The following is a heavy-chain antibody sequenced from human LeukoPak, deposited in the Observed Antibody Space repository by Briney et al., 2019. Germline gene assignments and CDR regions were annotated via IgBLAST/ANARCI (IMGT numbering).Heavy chain of an antibody. CDR1: GITFSNSA. CDR3: ARSGDYFDY. Sequence: GGSLRLSCVPSGITFSNSALSWVRQAPGKGLEWVSSISSSSSYIYYADSVKGRFTISRDNAKNSLYLQMNSLRAEDTAVYYCARSGDYFDYWGQGTLVTVSS. J-gene: IGHJ4*02. V-gene: IGHV3-21*01. D-gene: IGHD3-10*01. CDR2: ISSSSSYI.